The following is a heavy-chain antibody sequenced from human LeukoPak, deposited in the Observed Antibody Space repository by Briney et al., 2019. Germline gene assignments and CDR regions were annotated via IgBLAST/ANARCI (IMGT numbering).Heavy chain of an antibody. J-gene: IGHJ4*02. V-gene: IGHV1-8*01. Sequence: SVKVSCKASGYTFTSYDINWVRQATGQGLEWMGWMNPNSGNTGYAQKFQGRVTMTRNTSISTAYMELSSLRSEDTAVYYCARVVRDYDSSGYYFDAFDYWGQGALVTVSS. D-gene: IGHD3-22*01. CDR3: ARVVRDYDSSGYYFDAFDY. CDR1: GYTFTSYD. CDR2: MNPNSGNT.